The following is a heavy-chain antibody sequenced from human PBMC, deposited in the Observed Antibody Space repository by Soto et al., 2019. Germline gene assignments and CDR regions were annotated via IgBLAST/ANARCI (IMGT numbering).Heavy chain of an antibody. Sequence: GGSLTLTCAASGFTFSDYYMSWIRQAPGKGLELVSYISSSGSTIYYADSVKDRFTNSRDNAKNSLYLQMNSLRAEDTAVYYCARSTNYYYCCCYPDYWGQGTLVTVSS. CDR2: ISSSGSTI. D-gene: IGHD3-22*01. J-gene: IGHJ4*02. CDR1: GFTFSDYY. V-gene: IGHV3-11*04. CDR3: ARSTNYYYCCCYPDY.